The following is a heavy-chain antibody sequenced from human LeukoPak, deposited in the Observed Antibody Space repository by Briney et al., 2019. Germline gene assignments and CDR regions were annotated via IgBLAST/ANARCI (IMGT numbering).Heavy chain of an antibody. Sequence: PGGSLRLSCAASGFTFRSYAMTWVRQAPGKGLEWVSTISATSSGSYYADSVKGRFSISRNNSDNTLFLQLNSLGAGDTAIYYCAKAILSAYGYYFDSWGQGTLVTVSS. CDR3: AKAILSAYGYYFDS. CDR2: ISATSSGS. J-gene: IGHJ4*02. V-gene: IGHV3-23*01. D-gene: IGHD3-10*01. CDR1: GFTFRSYA.